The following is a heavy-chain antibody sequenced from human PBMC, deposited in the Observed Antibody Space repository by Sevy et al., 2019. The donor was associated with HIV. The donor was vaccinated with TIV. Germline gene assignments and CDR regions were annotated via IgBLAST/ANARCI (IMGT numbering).Heavy chain of an antibody. J-gene: IGHJ6*02. CDR1: GGSFSFYG. V-gene: IGHV1-69*13. Sequence: SVKVSCKAFGGSFSFYGISWVRQAPGQGLEWMAGIIPILGTTKYAQKFQGRVTITADESTSTVYMELTSLRSEDTAVYYCAGGGPDDILTHYGMDVWGQGTTVTVSS. D-gene: IGHD3-9*01. CDR2: IIPILGTT. CDR3: AGGGPDDILTHYGMDV.